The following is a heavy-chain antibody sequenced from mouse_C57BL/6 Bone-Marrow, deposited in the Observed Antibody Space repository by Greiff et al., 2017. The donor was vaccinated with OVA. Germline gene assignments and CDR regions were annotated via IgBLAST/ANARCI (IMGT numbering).Heavy chain of an antibody. CDR1: GYTFTEYT. J-gene: IGHJ2*01. CDR2: FYPGSGSI. CDR3: ARHEENKDYFDY. V-gene: IGHV1-62-2*01. Sequence: VKLVESGAELVKPGASVKLSCKASGYTFTEYTIHWVKQRSGQGLEWIGWFYPGSGSIKYNEKFKDKATLTADKSSSTVYMELSRLTSEDSAVYFCARHEENKDYFDYWGQGTTLTVSS.